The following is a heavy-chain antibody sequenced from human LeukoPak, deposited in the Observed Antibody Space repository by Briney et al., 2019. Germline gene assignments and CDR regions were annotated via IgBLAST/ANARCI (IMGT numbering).Heavy chain of an antibody. V-gene: IGHV3-21*01. J-gene: IGHJ4*02. Sequence: WGSLTLSCAASGFTFSSYSMNWVRQAPGKGLEWVSSISSSSGYLYYADSVKGRFTISRDNAKNSLHLQMNSLRAEDTDVYYCAREILGYGDYWGQGTLVTVSS. D-gene: IGHD5-12*01. CDR3: AREILGYGDY. CDR2: ISSSSGYL. CDR1: GFTFSSYS.